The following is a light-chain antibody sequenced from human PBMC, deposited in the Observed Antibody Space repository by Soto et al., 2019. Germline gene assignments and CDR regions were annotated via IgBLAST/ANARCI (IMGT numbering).Light chain of an antibody. V-gene: IGLV1-47*01. CDR2: RNN. Sequence: QSVLTQPPSASGTPGQRVTISCSGSSSNIGSNYVYWYQQLPGTAPKLLIYRNNQRPSGVPDRFSGSKSGTSASLAISGLRSEDEADYYCAPWDDSLSGQVFGGGTQLTVL. CDR3: APWDDSLSGQV. J-gene: IGLJ3*02. CDR1: SSNIGSNY.